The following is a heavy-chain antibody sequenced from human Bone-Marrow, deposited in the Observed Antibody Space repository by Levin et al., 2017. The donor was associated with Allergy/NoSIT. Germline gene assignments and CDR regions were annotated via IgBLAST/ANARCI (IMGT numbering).Heavy chain of an antibody. V-gene: IGHV3-30*03. CDR1: GLTFSSYG. Sequence: PGGSLRLSCAASGLTFSSYGMHWVRQAPGKGLEWVAGISYDGKNKNYGDSVKGRFTISRDNSKNTVYLQMNSLRSEDTAVFYCAGVVGATAYFDYWGQGTLVAVSS. J-gene: IGHJ4*02. CDR3: AGVVGATAYFDY. CDR2: ISYDGKNK. D-gene: IGHD1-26*01.